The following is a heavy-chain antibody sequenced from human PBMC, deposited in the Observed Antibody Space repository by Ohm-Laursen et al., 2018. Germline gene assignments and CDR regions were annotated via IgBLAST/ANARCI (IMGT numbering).Heavy chain of an antibody. V-gene: IGHV3-23*01. CDR3: ARERRYGNYFDY. J-gene: IGHJ4*02. D-gene: IGHD1-1*01. Sequence: GSLRFSCAASGFTFSSYAMSWVHQAPGKGLEWVSAISGSGGSAYYADSVKGRFTISRDNSKNTLYLQMNSLRAEDTAVYYCARERRYGNYFDYWGQGTLVTVSS. CDR1: GFTFSSYA. CDR2: ISGSGGSA.